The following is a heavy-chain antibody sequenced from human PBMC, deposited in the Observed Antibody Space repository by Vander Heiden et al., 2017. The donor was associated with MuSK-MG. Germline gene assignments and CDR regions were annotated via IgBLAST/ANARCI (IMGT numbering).Heavy chain of an antibody. V-gene: IGHV3-15*01. J-gene: IGHJ4*02. CDR3: TPDGVDYGIHFAS. Sequence: AAPVKGRFTISRDDSKNTLYLQMNSLKTEDTAVYYCTPDGVDYGIHFASWGQGTLVTVYS. D-gene: IGHD4-17*01.